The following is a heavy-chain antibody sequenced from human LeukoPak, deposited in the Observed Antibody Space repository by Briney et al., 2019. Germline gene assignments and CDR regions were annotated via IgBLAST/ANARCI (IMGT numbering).Heavy chain of an antibody. Sequence: PSQTLSLTCTVSGGSISSGSYYRSWIRQPAGKGLEWIGRIYTSGSTNYNPSLKSRVTISVDTSKNQFSLKLSSVTAADTAVYYCANRSPGIAAAGDWFDPWGQGTLVTVSS. V-gene: IGHV4-61*02. J-gene: IGHJ5*02. CDR1: GGSISSGSYY. D-gene: IGHD6-13*01. CDR2: IYTSGST. CDR3: ANRSPGIAAAGDWFDP.